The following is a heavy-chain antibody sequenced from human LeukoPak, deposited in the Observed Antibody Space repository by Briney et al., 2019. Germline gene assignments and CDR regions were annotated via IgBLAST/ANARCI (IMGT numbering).Heavy chain of an antibody. Sequence: SETLSLTCTVSGGSISSYHWSWIRQPPGKGLEWIGYIYYSGSTNYNPSLKSRVTISVDTSKNQFSLKLSSVTAADTAVYYCAREAVDTAMVPYYYYGMDVWGQGTTVTVSS. CDR2: IYYSGST. D-gene: IGHD5-18*01. CDR1: GGSISSYH. J-gene: IGHJ6*02. CDR3: AREAVDTAMVPYYYYGMDV. V-gene: IGHV4-59*12.